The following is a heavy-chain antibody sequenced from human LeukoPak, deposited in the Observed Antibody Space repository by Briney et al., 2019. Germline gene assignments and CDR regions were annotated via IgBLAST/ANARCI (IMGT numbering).Heavy chain of an antibody. D-gene: IGHD2/OR15-2a*01. V-gene: IGHV4-59*08. J-gene: IGHJ4*02. CDR3: ARRPLSSYYFDY. Sequence: SETLSLTCTASGGSIGNYYWSWIRQPPGKGLEWIGYMYYSGSANYNPSLKSRVTISIDTSKNQFSLKLSSVTAADTAVYYCARRPLSSYYFDYWGQGTLVTVSS. CDR2: MYYSGSA. CDR1: GGSIGNYY.